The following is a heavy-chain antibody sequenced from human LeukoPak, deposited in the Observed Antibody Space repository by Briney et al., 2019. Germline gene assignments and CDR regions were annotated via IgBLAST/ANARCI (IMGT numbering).Heavy chain of an antibody. Sequence: PSETLSLTCAVYGESLNGHYWSWIRQSPGKGLEWIGEGSERGDTKFNPSLKSRVTISADTSKNQFSLKLSSVTAADTAVYHCAKNGQSGFSFDPWGRGTLVTVSS. CDR1: GESLNGHY. J-gene: IGHJ5*02. CDR3: AKNGQSGFSFDP. CDR2: GSERGDT. D-gene: IGHD1-26*01. V-gene: IGHV4-34*01.